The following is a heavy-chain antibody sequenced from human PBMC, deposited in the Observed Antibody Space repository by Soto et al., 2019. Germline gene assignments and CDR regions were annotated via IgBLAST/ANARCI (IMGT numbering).Heavy chain of an antibody. CDR2: ISGSGGST. V-gene: IGHV3-23*01. CDR1: GFTFSIYA. D-gene: IGHD6-13*01. Sequence: GGSLRLSCAAAGFTFSIYAMSWVRQAPGKGLEWVSAISGSGGSTYYADSVKGRFTISRDNSKNTLYLQMNSLRADDTAAYYCAKATRGGAATLIRDYWGQGTLVTVSS. J-gene: IGHJ4*02. CDR3: AKATRGGAATLIRDY.